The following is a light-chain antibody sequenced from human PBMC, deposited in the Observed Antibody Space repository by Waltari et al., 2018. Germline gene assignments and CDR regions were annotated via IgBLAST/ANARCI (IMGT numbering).Light chain of an antibody. J-gene: IGKJ3*01. CDR1: QTISHF. Sequence: DIQMTQSPSSLSASIGDRVTITCRASQTISHFLNWYQQKPGKAPKLLVYLASNLQSGVPSKFSGRGSGTDFTLTISSLQPDDFATYVCHQTYNSPFTFGPGTKVDVK. CDR2: LAS. CDR3: HQTYNSPFT. V-gene: IGKV1-39*01.